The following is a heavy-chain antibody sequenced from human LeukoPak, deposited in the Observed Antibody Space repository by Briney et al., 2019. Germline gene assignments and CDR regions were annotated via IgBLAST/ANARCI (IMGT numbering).Heavy chain of an antibody. CDR3: ARGLRGYDFWSGYYTGPLYYYYYMDV. CDR1: GGSFSGYY. V-gene: IGHV4-34*01. Sequence: PSETLSLTCAVYGGSFSGYYWSWIRQPPGKGREWIGEINHSGSTNYNPSLKSRVTISVDTSKNQFSLKLSSVTAADTAVYYCARGLRGYDFWSGYYTGPLYYYYYMDVWGKGTTVTVSS. CDR2: INHSGST. J-gene: IGHJ6*03. D-gene: IGHD3-3*01.